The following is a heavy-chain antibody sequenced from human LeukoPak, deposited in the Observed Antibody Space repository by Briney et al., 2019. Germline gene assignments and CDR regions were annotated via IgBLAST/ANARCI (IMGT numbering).Heavy chain of an antibody. J-gene: IGHJ6*03. V-gene: IGHV1-69*05. CDR2: IIPIFGTA. CDR3: ARAAAQYYYYYYMDV. Sequence: ASVKVSCKVSGYTLTELSMHWVRQAPGQGLEWMGGIIPIFGTANYAQKFQGRVTITTDESTSTAYMELSSLRSEDTAVYYCARAAAQYYYYYYMDVWGKGTTVTVSS. D-gene: IGHD2-2*01. CDR1: GYTLTELS.